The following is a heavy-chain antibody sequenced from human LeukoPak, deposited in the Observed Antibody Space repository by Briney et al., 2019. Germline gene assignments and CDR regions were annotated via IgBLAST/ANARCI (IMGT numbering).Heavy chain of an antibody. J-gene: IGHJ4*02. D-gene: IGHD3-22*01. V-gene: IGHV3-23*01. CDR3: ARMLISSGYYVDY. Sequence: PGGSLRLSCAASGFTFSSYAMSWVRQAPGKGLEWVSAISGSGGSTYYADSVKGRFTISRDDSKNTLYLQMNSLRAEDTAVYYCARMLISSGYYVDYWGQGTLVTVSS. CDR2: ISGSGGST. CDR1: GFTFSSYA.